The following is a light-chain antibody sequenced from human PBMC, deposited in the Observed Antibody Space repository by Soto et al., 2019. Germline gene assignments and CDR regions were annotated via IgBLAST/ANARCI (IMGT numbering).Light chain of an antibody. J-gene: IGKJ1*01. Sequence: DIQMTQSPSTLSASVGDRVTITCRASQSISSWLAWYQQNPGKAPKLMIYKASSLERGVQSRLSSSGTGTEFTLTISSLQHDEFASYYGQQYNSYSRTFGQGTKVEIK. CDR2: KAS. CDR3: QQYNSYSRT. V-gene: IGKV1-5*03. CDR1: QSISSW.